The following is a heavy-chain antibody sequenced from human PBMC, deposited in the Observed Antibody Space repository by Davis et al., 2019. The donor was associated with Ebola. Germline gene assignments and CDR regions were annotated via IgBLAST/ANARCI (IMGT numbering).Heavy chain of an antibody. CDR1: GFTFSSYA. CDR2: ISSSGTYI. CDR3: PNENGDY. V-gene: IGHV3-21*01. J-gene: IGHJ4*02. Sequence: GESLKISCAASGFTFSSYAMNWVRQAPGKGLEWVSSISSSGTYIYYADSVKGRFTISRDNAKNSMYLQMNSLRAEDTAVYYCPNENGDYWGQGTLVTVS.